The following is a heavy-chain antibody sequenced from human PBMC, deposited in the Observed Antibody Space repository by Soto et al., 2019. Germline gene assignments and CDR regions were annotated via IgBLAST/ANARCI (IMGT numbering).Heavy chain of an antibody. CDR2: INPNSGGT. CDR1: GYTFTGYY. D-gene: IGHD2-2*01. Sequence: ASVKVSCKASGYTFTGYYMHWVRQAPGQGLEWMGWINPNSGGTNYAQKFQGWVTMTRDTSISAAYMELSRLRSDDTAVYYCARGGNQLLLAPPYYYYGMDVWRQGTTVTVSS. V-gene: IGHV1-2*04. J-gene: IGHJ6*02. CDR3: ARGGNQLLLAPPYYYYGMDV.